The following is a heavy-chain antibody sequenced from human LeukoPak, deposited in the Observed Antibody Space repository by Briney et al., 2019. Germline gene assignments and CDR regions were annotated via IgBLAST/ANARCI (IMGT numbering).Heavy chain of an antibody. D-gene: IGHD6-13*01. Sequence: PGGSLRLSCAASGFTFSSYAMNWVRQAQGKGLESVSSISGSGDNTYYADSVKGRFTISRDNSKNTLSLQMNSLRAEDTAVYYCAKARAGNITAAFNYWGQGTLVTVSS. CDR3: AKARAGNITAAFNY. V-gene: IGHV3-23*01. CDR1: GFTFSSYA. CDR2: ISGSGDNT. J-gene: IGHJ4*02.